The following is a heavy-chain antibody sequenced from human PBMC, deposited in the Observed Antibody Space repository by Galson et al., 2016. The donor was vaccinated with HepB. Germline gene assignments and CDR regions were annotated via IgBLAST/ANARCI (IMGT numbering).Heavy chain of an antibody. CDR2: IYHSAYGATT. V-gene: IGHV4-31*03. D-gene: IGHD5-24*01. Sequence: TLSLTCTVSGGSISSGHYYWSWVRQHPVKGLEWIGYIYHSAYGATTSYNPSLKGRLTISIDPSQNQFSLKLNSVTAAGTAIYYCAREAMAPYNWFDPWGQGNLVTVSS. CDR1: GGSISSGHYY. CDR3: AREAMAPYNWFDP. J-gene: IGHJ5*02.